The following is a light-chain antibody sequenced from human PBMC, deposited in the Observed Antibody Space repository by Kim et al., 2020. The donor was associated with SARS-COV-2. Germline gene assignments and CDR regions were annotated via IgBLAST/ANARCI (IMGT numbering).Light chain of an antibody. V-gene: IGLV1-40*01. J-gene: IGLJ1*01. CDR3: QSYDSSLSGYV. CDR1: SSNSGAGFD. CDR2: GNS. Sequence: QRVNNAGTGSSSNSGAGFDVHWYQQIPGTAPKLLIYGNSNRPSGVPDRFSGAKSGTSASLAITGLQAEDEADYYCQSYDSSLSGYVFGTGTKVTVL.